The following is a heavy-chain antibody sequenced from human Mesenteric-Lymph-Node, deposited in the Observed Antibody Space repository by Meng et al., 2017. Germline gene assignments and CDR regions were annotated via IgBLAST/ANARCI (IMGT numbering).Heavy chain of an antibody. CDR2: INHSGST. CDR1: GGSFSGYY. CDR3: ARDQGQWPDDY. J-gene: IGHJ4*02. V-gene: IGHV4-34*01. D-gene: IGHD6-19*01. Sequence: SETLSLTCAVYGGSFSGYYWSWIRQPPGMGLGWIGEINHSGSTNYNPSLKSRVTISVDTSKNQFSLKLSSVTAADTAVYYCARDQGQWPDDYWGQGTLVTVSS.